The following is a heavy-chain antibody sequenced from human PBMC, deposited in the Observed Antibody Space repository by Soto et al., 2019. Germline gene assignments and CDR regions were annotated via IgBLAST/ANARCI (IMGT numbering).Heavy chain of an antibody. D-gene: IGHD6-13*01. J-gene: IGHJ4*02. CDR2: ISAYNGNT. V-gene: IGHV1-18*01. CDR3: ARDRGGQQPPNDD. Sequence: QVQLVQSGAEVKKPGASVKVSCKTSGYTFTTYGISWVRRAPGQGLEWMGWISAYNGNTNYAQKLQSRVTMTTDTSTNTAYMELRSLRSDDTGVDYCARDRGGQQPPNDDWGQGTLVIVSS. CDR1: GYTFTTYG.